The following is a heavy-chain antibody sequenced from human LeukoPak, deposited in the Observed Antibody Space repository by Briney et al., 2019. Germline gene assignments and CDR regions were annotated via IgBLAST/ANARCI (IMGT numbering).Heavy chain of an antibody. CDR1: GGSFSGYY. V-gene: IGHV4-34*01. J-gene: IGHJ3*02. Sequence: SETLSLTCAVYGGSFSGYYWSWIRQPPGKGLEWIGEINHSGSTNYNPSLKSRVTISVDTSKNQFSLKLSSVTAADTAVYYCARVRRFLPYSSSWPLPVGAFDIWGQGTMVTVSS. CDR2: INHSGST. CDR3: ARVRRFLPYSSSWPLPVGAFDI. D-gene: IGHD6-13*01.